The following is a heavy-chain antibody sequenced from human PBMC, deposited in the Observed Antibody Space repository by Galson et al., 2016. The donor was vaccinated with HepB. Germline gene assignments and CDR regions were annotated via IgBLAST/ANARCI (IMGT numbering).Heavy chain of an antibody. J-gene: IGHJ4*02. CDR2: ISYAGSNK. V-gene: IGHV3-30*18. D-gene: IGHD5-18*01. CDR3: AKDIRSYGLFGRFDY. CDR1: GFTFSSYA. Sequence: SLRLSCAASGFTFSSYAMYWVRQAPGKGLEWVAVISYAGSNKYYADSVKGRFTISRDNSKNTLFLQMNSLRAEDTAVHYCAKDIRSYGLFGRFDYWGQGTLVTVSS.